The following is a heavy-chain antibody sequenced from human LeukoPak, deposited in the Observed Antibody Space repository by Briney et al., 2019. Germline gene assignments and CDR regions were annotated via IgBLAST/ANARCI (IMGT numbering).Heavy chain of an antibody. CDR1: GGSISSSSYY. D-gene: IGHD3-22*01. V-gene: IGHV4-39*01. CDR3: ASSTSGYYNY. J-gene: IGHJ4*02. CDR2: IYYTGST. Sequence: SETLSLTCTVSGGSISSSSYYWGWIRQPPGKGLEWIGSIYYTGSTYYNPSLKSRVTISVDTSKNQFSLKLRSVTAADTAVYYCASSTSGYYNYWGQGTLVTVSS.